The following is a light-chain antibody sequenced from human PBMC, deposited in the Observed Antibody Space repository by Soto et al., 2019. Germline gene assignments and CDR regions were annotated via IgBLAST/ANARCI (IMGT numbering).Light chain of an antibody. V-gene: IGLV2-23*01. CDR2: EGS. J-gene: IGLJ2*01. Sequence: QSALTQPASVSGSPGQSITISCTGTSSDVGSYNLVSWYQQHPGKAPKLIIYEGSKRPSGVSNRFSGSKSGNTASVTISGLQAEDEADYYCCSYAGSSSHVVFGGGTKLTVL. CDR3: CSYAGSSSHVV. CDR1: SSDVGSYNL.